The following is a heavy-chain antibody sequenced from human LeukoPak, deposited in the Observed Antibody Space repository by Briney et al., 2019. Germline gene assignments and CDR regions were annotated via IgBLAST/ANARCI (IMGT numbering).Heavy chain of an antibody. Sequence: GGSLRLSCAASGFTFSSYEMNWVRQAPGKGLEWVSYISSSGSTIYYADSVKGRFTISRDNSKNTLYLQMNSLRAEDTAVYYCARILYYYDSSGYRNWFDPWGQGTLVTVSS. D-gene: IGHD3-22*01. CDR1: GFTFSSYE. CDR2: ISSSGSTI. V-gene: IGHV3-48*03. CDR3: ARILYYYDSSGYRNWFDP. J-gene: IGHJ5*02.